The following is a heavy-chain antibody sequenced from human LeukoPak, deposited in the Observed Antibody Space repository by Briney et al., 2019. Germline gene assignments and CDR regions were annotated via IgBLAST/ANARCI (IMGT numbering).Heavy chain of an antibody. Sequence: SETLSLTCTVSGYSISSGYYWGWIRQPPGKGLEWIGSIYHSGSTYYNPSLKSRVTISVDTSKNQFSLKLSSVTAADTAVYYCARDLPTLYYYDSSGYDGDDAFDIWGQGTMVTVSS. J-gene: IGHJ3*02. V-gene: IGHV4-38-2*02. D-gene: IGHD3-22*01. CDR2: IYHSGST. CDR3: ARDLPTLYYYDSSGYDGDDAFDI. CDR1: GYSISSGYY.